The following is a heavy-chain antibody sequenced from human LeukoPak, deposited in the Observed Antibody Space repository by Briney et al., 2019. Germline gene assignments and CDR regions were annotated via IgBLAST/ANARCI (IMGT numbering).Heavy chain of an antibody. V-gene: IGHV4-39*07. D-gene: IGHD5-12*01. Sequence: SETLSLTCTVSGGSISSSSYYWGWIRQPPGKGLEWIGSIYYSGSTNYNPSLKSRVTISVDTSKNQFSLKLSSVTAADTAVYYCARYVRGYSGYDNFDYWGQGTLVTVSS. J-gene: IGHJ4*02. CDR1: GGSISSSSYY. CDR3: ARYVRGYSGYDNFDY. CDR2: IYYSGST.